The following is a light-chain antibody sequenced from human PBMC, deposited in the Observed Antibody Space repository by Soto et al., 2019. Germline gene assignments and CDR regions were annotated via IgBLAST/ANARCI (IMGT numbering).Light chain of an antibody. Sequence: QSALTQPRSVSGSPGQSVTISCSGSNTDLDAYNYVSWYQRHPGKAPKVIIYDVTKRPSGVPDRFSGSKSGNTASLTISGLQAEDEGDYYCCSYADSYSWVFGGGTKVTVL. CDR3: CSYADSYSWV. CDR2: DVT. V-gene: IGLV2-11*01. J-gene: IGLJ3*02. CDR1: NTDLDAYNY.